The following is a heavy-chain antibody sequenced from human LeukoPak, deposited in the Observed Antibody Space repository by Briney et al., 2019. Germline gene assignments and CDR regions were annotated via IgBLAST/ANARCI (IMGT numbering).Heavy chain of an antibody. Sequence: PGGSLRLSCAPSGFTFSNFWMSWVRQAPGKGLEWVSVIYSGGTTYYADSVKGRFTISRDNSKNTLSLQMNNLRAEDTAVYYCARDGYGNNYMDVWGKGTTVTVSS. J-gene: IGHJ6*03. V-gene: IGHV3-53*01. CDR3: ARDGYGNNYMDV. CDR2: IYSGGTT. CDR1: GFTFSNFW. D-gene: IGHD5-12*01.